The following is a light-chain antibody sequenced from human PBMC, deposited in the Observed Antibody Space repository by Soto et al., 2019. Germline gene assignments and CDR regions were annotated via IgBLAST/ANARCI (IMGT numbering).Light chain of an antibody. CDR3: QHCDNYWT. CDR1: QSISTS. CDR2: KAS. V-gene: IGKV1-5*03. J-gene: IGKJ1*01. Sequence: DIQMTQSPSTLSASVGDRVTITCRASQSISTSLAWYQQKPGKAPKVLIYKASSLESGVPSRFSGSGSGTEFTLTISSLQPDDSATYYCQHCDNYWTFGQGTKVEIK.